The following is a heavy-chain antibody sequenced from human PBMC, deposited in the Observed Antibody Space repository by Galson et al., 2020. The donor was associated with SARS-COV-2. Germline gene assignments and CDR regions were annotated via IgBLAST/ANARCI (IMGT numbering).Heavy chain of an antibody. J-gene: IGHJ4*02. CDR2: LSNDGSYK. D-gene: IGHD6-13*01. Sequence: GGSLRLSCAASGFTFSIYTMHWVRQAPGKGLEWVALLSNDGSYKYYADSVQGRFTISRDNSKNTLYLQMNSLRAEDTAVYYCARGTIAAAGTDYWGQGTLVTVSS. CDR3: ARGTIAAAGTDY. CDR1: GFTFSIYT. V-gene: IGHV3-30*04.